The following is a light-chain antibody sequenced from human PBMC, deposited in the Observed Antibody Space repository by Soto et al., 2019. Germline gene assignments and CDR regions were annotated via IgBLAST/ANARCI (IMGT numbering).Light chain of an antibody. CDR3: QQYNNWPAIT. J-gene: IGKJ5*01. CDR2: DTS. V-gene: IGKV3-15*01. Sequence: MAPSPSTLAGSVGASFTLSCRSSQGIGDTLAWYQHKPGQTPRLLIYDTSTRATGVPARFSGSRSGPEFTLTISSLQSEDFAVYYCQQYNNWPAITFGQGTRLEIK. CDR1: QGIGDT.